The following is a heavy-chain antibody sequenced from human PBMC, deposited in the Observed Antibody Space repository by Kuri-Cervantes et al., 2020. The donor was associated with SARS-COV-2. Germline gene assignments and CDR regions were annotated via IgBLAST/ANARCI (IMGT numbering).Heavy chain of an antibody. Sequence: GGSLRLSCAASGFTFSSYEMNWVRQAPGKGLEWVSYISSSGSTIYYADSVKGRFTISRDNAKNSLYLQMNSLRAEDTAVYYCARDLGYYYDSSGYYDLGYWGQGTLVTVSS. J-gene: IGHJ4*02. V-gene: IGHV3-48*03. CDR3: ARDLGYYYDSSGYYDLGY. CDR1: GFTFSSYE. CDR2: ISSSGSTI. D-gene: IGHD3-22*01.